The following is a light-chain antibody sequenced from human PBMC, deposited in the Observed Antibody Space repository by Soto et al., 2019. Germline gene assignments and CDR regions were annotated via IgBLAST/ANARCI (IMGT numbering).Light chain of an antibody. CDR2: GAS. Sequence: IVMTQSPAPPSASPGGRATPSSQASQSIHIRLAWYQQKPGQAHRLIIYGASTRAAGIPERFRGSGSGTEFTLTINSLQSDDFAVYYCQQYSDWPPWTFGQGTKVDIK. V-gene: IGKV3-15*01. CDR3: QQYSDWPPWT. J-gene: IGKJ1*01. CDR1: QSIHIR.